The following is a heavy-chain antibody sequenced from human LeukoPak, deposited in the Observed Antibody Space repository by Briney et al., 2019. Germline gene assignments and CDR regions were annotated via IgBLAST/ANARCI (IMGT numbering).Heavy chain of an antibody. J-gene: IGHJ4*02. Sequence: PSETLSLTCAVYGGSFSGYYWSWIRQPPGKGLEWIGEINHSGSTNYNPSLKSRVTISVDTSKNQFSLKLSSVTAADTAVYYCARVSRGIVVVPAAMPVTIFGVVIMSNYFDYWGQGTLVTVSS. D-gene: IGHD2-2*01. V-gene: IGHV4-34*01. CDR3: ARVSRGIVVVPAAMPVTIFGVVIMSNYFDY. CDR2: INHSGST. CDR1: GGSFSGYY.